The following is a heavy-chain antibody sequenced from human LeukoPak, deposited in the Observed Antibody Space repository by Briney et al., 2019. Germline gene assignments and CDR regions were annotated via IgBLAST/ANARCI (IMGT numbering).Heavy chain of an antibody. J-gene: IGHJ4*02. V-gene: IGHV3-74*01. CDR3: ARAIGESQGGY. D-gene: IGHD3-10*01. CDR1: GFTFSSYL. Sequence: PRGALRHSCAASGFTFSSYLMHWVRQGPGKGLVWVSRINGDGTYTSYADSLKGRFTISRDNAKNTHYLQMNGLRDGDTAVYYCARAIGESQGGYWGQGTLVTVSP. CDR2: INGDGTYT.